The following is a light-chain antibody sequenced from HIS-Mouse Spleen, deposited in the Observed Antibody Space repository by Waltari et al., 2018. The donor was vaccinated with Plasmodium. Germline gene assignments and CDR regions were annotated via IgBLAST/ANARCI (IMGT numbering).Light chain of an antibody. V-gene: IGLV2-11*01. CDR3: CSYAGSYTLV. J-gene: IGLJ2*01. CDR1: SSDVGGYNY. CDR2: DVS. Sequence: QSAQTQPRSVSGSPGQSVTIPCTGTSSDVGGYNYVSWYQQHPGKAPKLMIYDVSKRPSGVPDRFSGSKSGNTASLTISGLQAEDEADYYCCSYAGSYTLVFGGGTKLTVL.